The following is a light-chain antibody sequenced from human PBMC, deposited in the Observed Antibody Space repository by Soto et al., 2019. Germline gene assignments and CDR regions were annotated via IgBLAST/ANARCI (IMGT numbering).Light chain of an antibody. J-gene: IGLJ1*01. CDR1: SSDVGGYNY. Sequence: QSVLTQPASVSGSPGQSITISCTGTSSDVGGYNYVSWYQQHPGKAPKLMIYEVSNRPSGVPDRFSGSNSGTSASLTITGLQAEHEADYYCKSYDSNLRGYVFGTGTKVTVL. CDR2: EVS. CDR3: KSYDSNLRGYV. V-gene: IGLV2-14*01.